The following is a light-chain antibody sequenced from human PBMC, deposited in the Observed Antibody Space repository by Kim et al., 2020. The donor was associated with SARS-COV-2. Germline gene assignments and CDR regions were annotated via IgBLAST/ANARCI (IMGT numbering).Light chain of an antibody. CDR2: YDS. J-gene: IGLJ1*01. V-gene: IGLV3-21*01. Sequence: GQKAGITCGGNNIGGQSVLWYRKKPGQAPGLVMYYDSDRTSGIPERLAGAKSANTANSPISRVDARDEADYYCQVWDTDPDHYVFANGTKCTVL. CDR3: QVWDTDPDHYV. CDR1: NIGGQS.